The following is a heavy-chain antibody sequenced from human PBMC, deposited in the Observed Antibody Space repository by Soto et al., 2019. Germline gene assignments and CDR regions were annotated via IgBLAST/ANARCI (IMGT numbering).Heavy chain of an antibody. Sequence: QVQLVQSGAEVRQPASSVKVSCKTSGGTFSSYAISWVRQAPGQGLEWMGGIVPIVDTSTYAQKFQGRVTITADESTSTAYMELSSLRSDDPAIYYCVSVVAIPGYPDNWGQGTLVTVSS. V-gene: IGHV1-69*12. CDR2: IVPIVDTS. D-gene: IGHD5-12*01. CDR1: GGTFSSYA. J-gene: IGHJ1*01. CDR3: VSVVAIPGYPDN.